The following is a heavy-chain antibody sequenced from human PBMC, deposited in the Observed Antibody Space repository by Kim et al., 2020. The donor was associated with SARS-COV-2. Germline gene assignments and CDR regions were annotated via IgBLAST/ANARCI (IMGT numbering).Heavy chain of an antibody. CDR2: IWNDGSNQ. D-gene: IGHD2-8*01. J-gene: IGHJ4*02. CDR1: GFTFRSYG. Sequence: GGSLRLSCAASGFTFRSYGMHWVRQAPGKGLEWVTVIWNDGSNQYYTDPVKGRFTISRDNSKNMLYLEMNSLRAEDTAVYYCARDGTNSCLDHWGQGTLVTVSS. CDR3: ARDGTNSCLDH. V-gene: IGHV3-33*01.